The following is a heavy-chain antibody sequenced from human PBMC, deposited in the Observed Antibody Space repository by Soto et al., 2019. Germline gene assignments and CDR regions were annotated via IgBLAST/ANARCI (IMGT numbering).Heavy chain of an antibody. V-gene: IGHV6-1*01. CDR1: GDSVSSNRAV. CDR3: AGTTAHQWYYMDV. D-gene: IGHD1-7*01. Sequence: TLSLTCGISGDSVSSNRAVWNWIRLSPSRGLEWLARTYYRSRWYNDYAVSVRSRITVNPDTSKNQFSLQLTSVTPEDTAVYYCAGTTAHQWYYMDVWGKGPTVTVSS. J-gene: IGHJ6*03. CDR2: TYYRSRWYN.